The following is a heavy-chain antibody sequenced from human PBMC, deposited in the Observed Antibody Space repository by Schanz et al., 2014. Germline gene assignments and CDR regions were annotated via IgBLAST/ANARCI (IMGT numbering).Heavy chain of an antibody. V-gene: IGHV4-39*01. CDR1: GGSISSSGYY. Sequence: QLQLQESGPGLVKPSETLSLTCTVSGGSISSSGYYWGWIRQPPGNGLEWIGTIDDTGSTYYTPSRGGRLTMSVNTSRGQPSVQLTSVTAADTAVYYCARLMVPGWFDPWGQGQLVTVSS. CDR2: IDDTGST. J-gene: IGHJ5*02. D-gene: IGHD3-10*01. CDR3: ARLMVPGWFDP.